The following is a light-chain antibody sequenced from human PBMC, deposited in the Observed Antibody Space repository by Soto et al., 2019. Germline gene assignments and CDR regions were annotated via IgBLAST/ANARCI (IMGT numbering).Light chain of an antibody. V-gene: IGLV1-40*01. Sequence: QSVLTQPPSMSGAPGQRVTISCTGSSSNIGAGYDVHWYQQLPGTAPKLLIYFNTNRPSGVPDRFSGSKSGTSASLAITGLQAEDEADYYCQSYDSSLSGYVFGTGTKLTVL. J-gene: IGLJ1*01. CDR1: SSNIGAGYD. CDR2: FNT. CDR3: QSYDSSLSGYV.